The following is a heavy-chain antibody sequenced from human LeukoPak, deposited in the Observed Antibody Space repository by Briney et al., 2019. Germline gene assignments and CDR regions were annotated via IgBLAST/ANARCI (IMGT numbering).Heavy chain of an antibody. V-gene: IGHV3-74*01. D-gene: IGHD2-2*01. CDR1: GFTVSSYW. Sequence: GGSLRLSCAASGFTVSSYWMHWVRQAPGKGLVWVSRINSDGSITTYADSVRGRFTISRDNAKSTLYLQMNSLRAEDTAVYYCASSTQISKYADYWGQGALVTVSS. CDR3: ASSTQISKYADY. J-gene: IGHJ4*02. CDR2: INSDGSIT.